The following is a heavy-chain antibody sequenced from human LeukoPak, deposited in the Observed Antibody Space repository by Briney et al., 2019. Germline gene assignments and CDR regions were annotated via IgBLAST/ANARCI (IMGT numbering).Heavy chain of an antibody. D-gene: IGHD3-10*01. CDR2: INWNGGST. Sequence: GGSLRLSCAASGFTFDDYGMSWVRQAPGKGLEWVSGINWNGGSTGYADSVKGRFTISRDNAKNSLYLQMNSLRAEDTAVYYCARLLWFGEPYYYYYMDVWGKGTTVTVSS. V-gene: IGHV3-20*04. CDR1: GFTFDDYG. J-gene: IGHJ6*03. CDR3: ARLLWFGEPYYYYYMDV.